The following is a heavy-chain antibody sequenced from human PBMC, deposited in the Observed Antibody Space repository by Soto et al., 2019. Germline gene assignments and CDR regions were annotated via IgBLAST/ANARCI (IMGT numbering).Heavy chain of an antibody. Sequence: QVLLQESGPGLVKPSETLSLTCTVSGASMSSYFWTWIRQPPGKGLEWVASIYYTGSTNYNPSLKSRVTISVDTSENPFSLTLSSLTAADTAVFFCARSRVGNCNHKYCPYYVDVWGKGTTVTVS. CDR2: IYYTGST. V-gene: IGHV4-59*08. CDR1: GASMSSYF. D-gene: IGHD1-1*01. CDR3: ARSRVGNCNHKYCPYYVDV. J-gene: IGHJ6*03.